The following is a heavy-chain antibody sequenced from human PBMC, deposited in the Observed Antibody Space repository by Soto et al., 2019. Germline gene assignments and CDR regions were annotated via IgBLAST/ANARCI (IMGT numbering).Heavy chain of an antibody. Sequence: AGGSLRLSCSASGFTFSSYAMHWVRQAPGKGLEYVSAISSNGGSTYYADSVKGRFTISRDNSKNTLYLQMSSLRAEDTAVYYCVKDTGHMIVVDRLDPCGQGPLVTVYS. CDR2: ISSNGGST. D-gene: IGHD3-22*01. J-gene: IGHJ5*02. CDR1: GFTFSSYA. V-gene: IGHV3-64D*06. CDR3: VKDTGHMIVVDRLDP.